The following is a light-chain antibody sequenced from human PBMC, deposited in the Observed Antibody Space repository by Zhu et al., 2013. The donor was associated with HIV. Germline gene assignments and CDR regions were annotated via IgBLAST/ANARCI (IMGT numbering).Light chain of an antibody. Sequence: EIVLTQSPGTLSLSPGGRATLSCRASESVRSNYLAWYQQKPGQAPRLLIYGASTRATGIPARFSGSGSGTDFTLTISRLEPEDFAVYFCQQYGNSPLTFGGGTTVELK. V-gene: IGKV3-20*01. CDR3: QQYGNSPLT. CDR1: ESVRSNY. J-gene: IGKJ4*01. CDR2: GAS.